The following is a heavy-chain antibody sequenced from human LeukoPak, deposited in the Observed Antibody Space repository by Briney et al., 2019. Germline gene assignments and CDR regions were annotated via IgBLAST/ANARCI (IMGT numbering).Heavy chain of an antibody. V-gene: IGHV4-59*01. J-gene: IGHJ5*02. CDR1: GGSFSGYY. CDR3: ARQLRDGYNFWFDP. CDR2: IYYSGST. Sequence: PSETLSLTCAVYGGSFSGYYWSWIRQPPGKGLEWIGYIYYSGSTNYNPSLKSRVTISVDTSKNQFSLKLSSVTAADTAVYYCARQLRDGYNFWFDPWGQGTLVTVSS. D-gene: IGHD5-24*01.